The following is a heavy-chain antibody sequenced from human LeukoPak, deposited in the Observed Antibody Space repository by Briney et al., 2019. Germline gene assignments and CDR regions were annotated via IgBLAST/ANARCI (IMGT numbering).Heavy chain of an antibody. D-gene: IGHD3-22*01. CDR3: AKGSYYDSSGSFYFDY. J-gene: IGHJ4*02. V-gene: IGHV3-11*01. CDR2: ISSSGSTI. Sequence: GGSLRLSCAASGFTFSDYYMSWIRQAPGKGLEWASYISSSGSTIYYADSVKGRFTISRDNSKNTLYVQVNSLGTEDTAAYYCAKGSYYDSSGSFYFDYWGQGTLVTVSS. CDR1: GFTFSDYY.